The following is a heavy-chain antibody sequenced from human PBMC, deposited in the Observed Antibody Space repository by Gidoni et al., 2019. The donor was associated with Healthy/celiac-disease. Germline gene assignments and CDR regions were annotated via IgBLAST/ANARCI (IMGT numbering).Heavy chain of an antibody. CDR1: GFTFSSYA. Sequence: EVQLLESGGGLVQPGGSLRLSCEASGFTFSSYAMSWVRQAPGKGLEWVSAISGSGGSTYYADSVKGRFTISRDNSKNTLYLQMNSLRAEDTAVYYCAKDPRIAVAGTSLDYWGQGTLVTVSS. CDR2: ISGSGGST. CDR3: AKDPRIAVAGTSLDY. D-gene: IGHD6-19*01. V-gene: IGHV3-23*01. J-gene: IGHJ4*02.